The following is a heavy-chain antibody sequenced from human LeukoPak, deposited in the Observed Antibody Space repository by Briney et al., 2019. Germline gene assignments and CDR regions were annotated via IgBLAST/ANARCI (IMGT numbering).Heavy chain of an antibody. V-gene: IGHV3-23*01. Sequence: PGASLRLSCAASGFSFSSYGMSWVRQAPGKGLEWVSGISSGSGTTYYADSVKGRFIVSRDTSKNTLYLQMNSLRGEDTAVYYCAKDHGTAVADFYYWGQGTLVTVSS. CDR3: AKDHGTAVADFYY. CDR1: GFSFSSYG. J-gene: IGHJ4*02. CDR2: ISSGSGTT. D-gene: IGHD6-19*01.